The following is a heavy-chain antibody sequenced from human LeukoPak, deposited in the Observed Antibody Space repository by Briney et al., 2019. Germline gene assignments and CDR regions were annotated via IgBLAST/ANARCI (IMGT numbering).Heavy chain of an antibody. D-gene: IGHD6-19*01. CDR3: AKAGGWYDPYYFDY. V-gene: IGHV4-39*01. CDR2: IYYSGST. J-gene: IGHJ4*02. CDR1: GDSISSSSYY. Sequence: PSETLSLTCTVSGDSISSSSYYWGWIRQPPGKGLEWIGTIYYSGSTYYNPSLKSRVTISVDTSKNQFSLKLSSVTAADTAVYYCAKAGGWYDPYYFDYWGQGTLVTVSS.